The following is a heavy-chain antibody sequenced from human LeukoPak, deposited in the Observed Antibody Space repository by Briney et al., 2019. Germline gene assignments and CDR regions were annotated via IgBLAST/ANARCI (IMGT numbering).Heavy chain of an antibody. D-gene: IGHD3-10*01. V-gene: IGHV3-53*01. CDR1: EFTFSTYA. CDR3: ATLYGSGRAYFDH. J-gene: IGHJ4*02. Sequence: GGSLRLSCAASEFTFSTYAMHWVRQAPGKGLEWVSVIYSGGSTYYADSVKGRFTISRDKSKNMLYLQMNSLRAEDTAVYYCATLYGSGRAYFDHWGQGTLVTVSS. CDR2: IYSGGST.